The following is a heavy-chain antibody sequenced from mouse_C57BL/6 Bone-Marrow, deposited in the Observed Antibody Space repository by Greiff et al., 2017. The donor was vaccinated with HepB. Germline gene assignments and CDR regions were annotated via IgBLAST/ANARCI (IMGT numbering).Heavy chain of an antibody. CDR1: GYTFTDYN. D-gene: IGHD2-4*01. J-gene: IGHJ3*01. V-gene: IGHV1-18*01. CDR3: ARPYDYDFAWFAY. CDR2: INPNNGGT. Sequence: EVKLVESGPELVKPGASVKIPCKASGYTFTDYNMDWVKQSHGKSLEWIGDINPNNGGTIYNQKFKGKATLTVDKSSSTAYMELRSLTSEDTAVYYCARPYDYDFAWFAYWGQGTLVTVSA.